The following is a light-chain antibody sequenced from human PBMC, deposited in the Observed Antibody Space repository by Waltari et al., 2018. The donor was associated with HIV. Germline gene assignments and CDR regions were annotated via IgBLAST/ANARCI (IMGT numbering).Light chain of an antibody. J-gene: IGKJ2*01. CDR2: GAS. V-gene: IGKV3-20*01. Sequence: VLAQSRGTRSWSPGESATLSCRASQSVGSNFLAWDQQRPGQAPSLLISGASSSATGIPDRFSGSGSGTDFTLTISRLEPEDSAVYFCQQYGSSPGTFGQGTKLEIK. CDR1: QSVGSNF. CDR3: QQYGSSPGT.